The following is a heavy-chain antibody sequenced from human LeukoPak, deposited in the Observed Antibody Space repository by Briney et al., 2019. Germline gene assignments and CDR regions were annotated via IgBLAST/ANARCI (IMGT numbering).Heavy chain of an antibody. CDR2: IYPRDGST. CDR1: GYTFTSNY. CDR3: ARGTRRGYYYYGMDV. J-gene: IGHJ6*02. Sequence: ASVKVSCKASGYTFTSNYIHWVRQAPGQGLEWMGMIYPRDGSTSYAQKFQGRVTMTRDTSISTAYMELSRLRSEDTAVYYCARGTRRGYYYYGMDVWGQGTTVTVSS. V-gene: IGHV1-46*01.